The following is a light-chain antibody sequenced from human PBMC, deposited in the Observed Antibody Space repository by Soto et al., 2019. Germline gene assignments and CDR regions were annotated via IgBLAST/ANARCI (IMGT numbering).Light chain of an antibody. CDR3: QQYNSS. CDR2: DAS. Sequence: DIHLTQSPSFLSASVGDRVTVTWRASQDIRNYLAWYQQKPGKAPKLLICDASTLYSGVPSRFSGSGSGTEFTLTISSLQPDDFATYYCQQYNSSFGGGTRLEIK. CDR1: QDIRNY. J-gene: IGKJ5*01. V-gene: IGKV1-9*01.